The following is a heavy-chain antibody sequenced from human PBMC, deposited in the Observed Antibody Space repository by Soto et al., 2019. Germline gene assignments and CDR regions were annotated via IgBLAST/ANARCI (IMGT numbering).Heavy chain of an antibody. CDR1: GGSIISGGYC. CDR3: SRGILV. CDR2: ISYGGST. Sequence: QVQLQESGPGLVKPSQTLSLTCTVSGGSIISGGYCWSWIRQHPGKGLDWIGCISYGGSTSYNPSLKSRVTISGDTSKNQFSLKLTSVTAADTAVYYCSRGILVWGQGALITVSS. V-gene: IGHV4-31*03. J-gene: IGHJ4*02. D-gene: IGHD5-18*01.